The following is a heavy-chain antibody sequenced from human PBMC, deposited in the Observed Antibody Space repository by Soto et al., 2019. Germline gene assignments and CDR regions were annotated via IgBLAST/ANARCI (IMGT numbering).Heavy chain of an antibody. D-gene: IGHD3-22*01. CDR3: AKCRGPMIVVATPFDS. Sequence: PGGSLRLSCAASGFTFSDYAVSWVRQAPGKGLEWVSGISASGSSTYYADSVKGRFTISRDNSRNTLYLQMNSLRADDTAVYYCAKCRGPMIVVATPFDSWGQGTLVTVSS. CDR2: ISASGSST. CDR1: GFTFSDYA. J-gene: IGHJ4*02. V-gene: IGHV3-23*01.